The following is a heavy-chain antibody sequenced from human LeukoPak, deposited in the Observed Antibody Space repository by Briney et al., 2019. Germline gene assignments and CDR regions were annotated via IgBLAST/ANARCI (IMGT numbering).Heavy chain of an antibody. V-gene: IGHV4-34*01. D-gene: IGHD1-26*01. J-gene: IGHJ4*02. CDR1: GGSFSGYY. Sequence: PSETLSLTCAVYGGSFSGYYWSWIRQPPGRGLEWIGEINHSGSTNYNPSLKSRVTISVDTSKNQFSLKLSSVTAADTAVYYCARGPEIIVGATIDCWGQGTLVTVSS. CDR2: INHSGST. CDR3: ARGPEIIVGATIDC.